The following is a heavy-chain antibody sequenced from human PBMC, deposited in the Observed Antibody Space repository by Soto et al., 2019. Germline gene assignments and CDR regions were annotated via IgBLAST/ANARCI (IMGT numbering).Heavy chain of an antibody. Sequence: GGSLRLSCAPSGFTFSSYAMHWVRQAPGKGLEWVAVISYDGSNKYYADSVKGRFTISRDNSKNTLYLQMNSLRAEDTAVYYCARVSSGSRVGYWGQGALVTVSS. J-gene: IGHJ4*02. D-gene: IGHD3-10*01. V-gene: IGHV3-30-3*01. CDR2: ISYDGSNK. CDR3: ARVSSGSRVGY. CDR1: GFTFSSYA.